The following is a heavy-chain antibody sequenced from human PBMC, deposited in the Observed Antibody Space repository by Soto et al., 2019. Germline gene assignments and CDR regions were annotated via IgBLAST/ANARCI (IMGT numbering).Heavy chain of an antibody. D-gene: IGHD3-10*01. Sequence: ESGPTLVNPTQTLTLTCTFSGFSLRTSGMCVVWIRQPPGKALEWLARIDWDDDKYYNTSLKTRLTISKDTSKNQVVLILTNMSTVDTLTYYCARFCELYSDLSVFMYVWGQRTTVTVSS. CDR3: ARFCELYSDLSVFMYV. J-gene: IGHJ6*01. CDR2: IDWDDDK. V-gene: IGHV2-70*11. CDR1: GFSLRTSGMC.